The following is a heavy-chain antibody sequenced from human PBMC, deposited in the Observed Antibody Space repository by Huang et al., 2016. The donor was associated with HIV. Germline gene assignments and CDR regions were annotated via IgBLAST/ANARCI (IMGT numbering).Heavy chain of an antibody. CDR2: IYYKGRT. CDR3: ARHREGPVAYYSGWGSHLNYMDV. J-gene: IGHJ6*03. CDR1: GGSIRSSDYH. Sequence: QLLLQESGPGLVKPSEALALTCAVSGGSIRSSDYHWGWIRQPPGKGLEWIGRIYYKGRTHYSPSLKSRGTIAGDTSKNLFFLNLTSMTAADTAVYYCARHREGPVAYYSGWGSHLNYMDVWGRGRTVVVSS. V-gene: IGHV4-39*01. D-gene: IGHD3-10*01.